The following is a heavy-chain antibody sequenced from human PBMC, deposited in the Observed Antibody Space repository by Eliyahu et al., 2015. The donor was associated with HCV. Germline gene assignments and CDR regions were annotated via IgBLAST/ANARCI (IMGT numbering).Heavy chain of an antibody. CDR2: ISSSSSYI. V-gene: IGHV3-21*01. CDR3: ARPAYCGGDCYSQPNWFDP. D-gene: IGHD2-21*02. Sequence: EVQLVESGGGLVKPGGSLRLSCAASGFXFXXYSMNWVRQAPGKGLGWVSSISSSSSYIYYADSVKGRFTISRDNAKNSLYLQMNSLRAEDTAVYYCARPAYCGGDCYSQPNWFDPWGQGTLVTVSS. J-gene: IGHJ5*02. CDR1: GFXFXXYS.